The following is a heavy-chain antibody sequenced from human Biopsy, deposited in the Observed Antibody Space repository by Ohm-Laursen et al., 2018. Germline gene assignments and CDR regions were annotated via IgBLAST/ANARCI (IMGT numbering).Heavy chain of an antibody. CDR3: ARDGAGSYHDY. CDR2: ISGSGTTI. Sequence: SLRLSCAASGFTFSDNYMSWIRQAPGKGLEWLSYISGSGTTIFYADSVKGRFTVSRDNAKNSLYLQMNSLTVEDTAVYYCARDGAGSYHDYWGQGTLVTVSS. J-gene: IGHJ4*02. CDR1: GFTFSDNY. D-gene: IGHD3-10*01. V-gene: IGHV3-11*01.